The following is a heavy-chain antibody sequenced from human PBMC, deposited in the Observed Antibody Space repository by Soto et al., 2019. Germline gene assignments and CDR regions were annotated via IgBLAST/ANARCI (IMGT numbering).Heavy chain of an antibody. CDR2: FDPEDGET. J-gene: IGHJ4*02. CDR3: ATSITFGGVIAYYYFDY. V-gene: IGHV1-24*01. Sequence: ASVKVSCKVSGYTLTELSMHWGRQAPGKGLEWMGGFDPEDGETIYAQKFQARVTMTEDTSTDTAYMELSSLRSEDTAVYYCATSITFGGVIAYYYFDYWGQGTLVTVSS. CDR1: GYTLTELS. D-gene: IGHD3-16*02.